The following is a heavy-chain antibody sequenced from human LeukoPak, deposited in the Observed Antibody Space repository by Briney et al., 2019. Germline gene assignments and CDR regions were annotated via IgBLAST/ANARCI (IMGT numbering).Heavy chain of an antibody. Sequence: GASVKVSCKASGYTFTGYYMHWVRQAPGQGLEWMGWINPNSGGTNYAQKFQGRVTMTRDTSISTAYMELSRLRSDDTAVYYCATYSTPRTLRFLEWSQSFDYWGQGTLVTVSS. CDR1: GYTFTGYY. CDR3: ATYSTPRTLRFLEWSQSFDY. D-gene: IGHD3-3*01. V-gene: IGHV1-2*02. J-gene: IGHJ4*02. CDR2: INPNSGGT.